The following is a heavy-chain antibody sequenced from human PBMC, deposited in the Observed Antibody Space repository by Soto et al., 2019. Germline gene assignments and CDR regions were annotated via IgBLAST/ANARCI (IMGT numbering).Heavy chain of an antibody. CDR1: GYTLNELA. Sequence: QVQLVQSGAEVKKPGASVKVSCKVSGYTLNELAMHWVRQAPGKGLEWLGGFDPDEAETIYAQHFQGRVTMTEDTSTDTVYMELSSLRSEDTALYFSTTYHGDYNFDHWGQGTLVTVSS. CDR2: FDPDEAET. CDR3: TTYHGDYNFDH. V-gene: IGHV1-24*01. J-gene: IGHJ5*02. D-gene: IGHD4-17*01.